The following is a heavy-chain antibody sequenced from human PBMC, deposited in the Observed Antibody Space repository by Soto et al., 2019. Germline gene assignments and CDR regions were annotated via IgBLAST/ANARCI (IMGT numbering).Heavy chain of an antibody. D-gene: IGHD4-17*01. J-gene: IGHJ6*02. Sequence: GESLKISCKGSDYSFNTYWIAWVRQMPGKGLEWMGIIYPGDSDTRYSPSFQGQVTIPADKSISTAHLQWSSLKASDSAMYYCAKGATVTTHYQYYGMDVWGQGTTVTVSS. V-gene: IGHV5-51*01. CDR1: DYSFNTYW. CDR2: IYPGDSDT. CDR3: AKGATVTTHYQYYGMDV.